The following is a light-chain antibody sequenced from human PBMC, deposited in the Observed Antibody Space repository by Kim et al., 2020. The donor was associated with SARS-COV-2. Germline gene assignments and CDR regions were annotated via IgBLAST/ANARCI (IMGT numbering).Light chain of an antibody. V-gene: IGLV1-51*01. CDR1: SSNIGNTY. J-gene: IGLJ3*02. CDR3: GTWDSSLSAGV. CDR2: DNN. Sequence: GQKVTISCSGSSSNIGNTYVSWYQQPPGTAPKLLIYDNNKRPSGIPDRFSGSKSGTSATLGITGLQTGDEADYYCGTWDSSLSAGVFGGGTQLTVL.